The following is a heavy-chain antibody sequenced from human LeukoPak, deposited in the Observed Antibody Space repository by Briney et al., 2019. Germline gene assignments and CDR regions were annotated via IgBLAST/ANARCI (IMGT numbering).Heavy chain of an antibody. CDR2: IRSDGNDK. Sequence: PGGSLRLSCAASGFGFDYYGMHWVRQGPGTGLEWVAFIRSDGNDKYYGDSVKGRFTISRDISKNTLYLQMISLRAEDTGVYYCAKDRTPVYGNFDVDAFDVWGQGTVVTVSS. CDR3: AKDRTPVYGNFDVDAFDV. V-gene: IGHV3-30*02. CDR1: GFGFDYYG. D-gene: IGHD4-11*01. J-gene: IGHJ3*01.